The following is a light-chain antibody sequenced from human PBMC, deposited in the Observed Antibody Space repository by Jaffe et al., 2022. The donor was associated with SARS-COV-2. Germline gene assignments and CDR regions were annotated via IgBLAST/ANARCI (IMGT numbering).Light chain of an antibody. Sequence: EIVMTQSPATLSVSPGERATLSCRASQSVSSNLAWYQQKPGQAPRLLIYAASTRATGIPARFSGSGSGTEFTLTISSLQSEDFAVYYCQQYYTWPPWTFGQGTNVEIK. CDR2: AAS. V-gene: IGKV3-15*01. CDR3: QQYYTWPPWT. J-gene: IGKJ1*01. CDR1: QSVSSN.